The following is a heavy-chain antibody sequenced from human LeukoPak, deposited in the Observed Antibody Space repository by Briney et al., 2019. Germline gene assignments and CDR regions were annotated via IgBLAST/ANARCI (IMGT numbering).Heavy chain of an antibody. V-gene: IGHV6-1*01. CDR2: TYYRSKWYN. J-gene: IGHJ5*02. CDR1: GDSVSSNSAA. CDR3: ARGDDILTGWFDP. D-gene: IGHD3-9*01. Sequence: SQTLSLTCAISGDSVSSNSAAWNWIRQSPSRGLEWLGRTYYRSKWYNDYAVSVKSRITINPDTSKNQFSLKLSSVTAADTAVYYCARGDDILTGWFDPWGQGTLVTVSS.